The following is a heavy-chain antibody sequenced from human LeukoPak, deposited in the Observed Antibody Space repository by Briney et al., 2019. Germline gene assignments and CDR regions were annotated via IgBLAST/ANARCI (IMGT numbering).Heavy chain of an antibody. J-gene: IGHJ4*02. Sequence: PSETLSLTCTGSGGSLSSGDYYWTWIRQPPGEGLEWIGYIYYTGRTYYNPSLKSRVTISSDTSKNQFSLELTSVTAADTAVYFCARFGDYIIDSWGQGTLVTVSS. D-gene: IGHD4-17*01. CDR2: IYYTGRT. V-gene: IGHV4-30-4*01. CDR3: ARFGDYIIDS. CDR1: GGSLSSGDYY.